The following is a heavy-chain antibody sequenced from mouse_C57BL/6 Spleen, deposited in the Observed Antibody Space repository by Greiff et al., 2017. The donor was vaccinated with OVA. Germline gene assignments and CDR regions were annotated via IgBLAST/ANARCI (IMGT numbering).Heavy chain of an antibody. CDR2: IRSKSSNYAT. J-gene: IGHJ1*03. V-gene: IGHV10-3*01. D-gene: IGHD4-1*02. CDR3: VRAPTGRRYFDV. Sequence: EADGGLVQPKGSLKLSCAASGFTFNTYAMHWVRQAPGKGLEWVARIRSKSSNYATYYADSVKDRFTISRDDSQSMLYLQMNNLKTEDTAMYYCVRAPTGRRYFDVWGTGTTVTVSS. CDR1: GFTFNTYA.